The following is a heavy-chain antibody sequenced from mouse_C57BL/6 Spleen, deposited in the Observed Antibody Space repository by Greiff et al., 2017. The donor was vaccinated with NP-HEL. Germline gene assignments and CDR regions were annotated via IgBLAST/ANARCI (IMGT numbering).Heavy chain of an antibody. CDR1: GYTFTSYW. J-gene: IGHJ2*01. V-gene: IGHV1-52*01. CDR3: ARKAMAHGNYFDY. D-gene: IGHD1-1*02. Sequence: VQLQQPGAELVRPGSSVKLSCKASGYTFTSYWMHWVKQRPIQGLEWIGNIDPSDSETHYNQKFKDKATLTVDKSSSTAYMQLSSLTSEDSAVYYCARKAMAHGNYFDYWGQGTTLTVSS. CDR2: IDPSDSET.